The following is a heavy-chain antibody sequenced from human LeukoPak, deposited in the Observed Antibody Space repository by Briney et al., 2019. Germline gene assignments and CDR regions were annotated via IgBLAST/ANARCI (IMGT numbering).Heavy chain of an antibody. CDR2: FSYSGST. V-gene: IGHV4-59*01. D-gene: IGHD7-27*01. J-gene: IGHJ4*02. Sequence: SETLSLTCTVSRGSISNYYWGWIRQPPGKGLEWIGFFSYSGSTNYNPSLKSRVTISVDTSKNQCSLKLTSVTAADTAVYYCARDGPGDMGFDYWGQGTLVTVSS. CDR1: RGSISNYY. CDR3: ARDGPGDMGFDY.